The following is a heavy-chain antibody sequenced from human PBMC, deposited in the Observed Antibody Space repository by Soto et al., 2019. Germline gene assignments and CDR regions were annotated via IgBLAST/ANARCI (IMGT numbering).Heavy chain of an antibody. J-gene: IGHJ6*02. CDR3: ARIPSGAKLSYYYGMDV. CDR1: GFSLRNRGMG. D-gene: IGHD3-16*01. CDR2: IDWDDDK. Sequence: SGPTRGSPTHTRTLTGTFSGFSLRNRGMGVSWMREAPGKALEWLALIDWDDDKYYSTSLKTRLTISKDTSKNQVVLTMTNMDPAATDTYYRARIPSGAKLSYYYGMDVWAQGTTVTVSS. V-gene: IGHV2-70*01.